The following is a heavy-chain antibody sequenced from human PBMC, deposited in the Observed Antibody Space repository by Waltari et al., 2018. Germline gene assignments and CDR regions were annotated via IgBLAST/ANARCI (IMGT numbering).Heavy chain of an antibody. CDR2: FDPEDVET. D-gene: IGHD2-15*01. CDR3: ATRDVVVVAATVFDY. Sequence: QVQLVQSGAEGKKPGASVKVSCKVSGYTLDELSLQRVRKAPGTGIEWMGGFDPEDVETIYAQKFQGRVTMTEDKSTDTAYMELSSRRSEDTAVYYCATRDVVVVAATVFDYWGQGTLVTVSS. CDR1: GYTLDELS. V-gene: IGHV1-24*01. J-gene: IGHJ4*02.